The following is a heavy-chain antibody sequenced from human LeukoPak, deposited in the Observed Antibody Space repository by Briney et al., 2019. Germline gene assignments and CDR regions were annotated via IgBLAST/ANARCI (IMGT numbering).Heavy chain of an antibody. V-gene: IGHV3-11*04. Sequence: PGGSLTLSCTGSGFTFNDYYMSWVRQAPGKGLEGLSFISAGGYPIYYADSVRGRFTISRDTAKNSLYLQMNSLRVEDTAVYYGVMTAGPPTDHWGQGALVTVSS. CDR2: ISAGGYPI. CDR1: GFTFNDYY. J-gene: IGHJ4*01. CDR3: VMTAGPPTDH.